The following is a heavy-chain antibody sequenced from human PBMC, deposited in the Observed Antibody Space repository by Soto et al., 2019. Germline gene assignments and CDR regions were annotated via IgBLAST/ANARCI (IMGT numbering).Heavy chain of an antibody. J-gene: IGHJ6*02. V-gene: IGHV4-59*12. CDR3: ARGGNVFLWFRVMRMDV. CDR2: VYHTGST. D-gene: IGHD3-10*01. Sequence: PSETLSRTCTVCGGSINNYYWTWIRQPPGKGLEWIGYVYHTGSTNYNPSLKSRVTISVDTSKNQFSLSLSSVTAADTAVYHCARGGNVFLWFRVMRMDVCGPGTTVTVSS. CDR1: GGSINNYY.